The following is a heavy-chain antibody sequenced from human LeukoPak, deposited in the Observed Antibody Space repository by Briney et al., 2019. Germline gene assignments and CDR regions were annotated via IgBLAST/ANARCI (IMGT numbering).Heavy chain of an antibody. J-gene: IGHJ4*02. D-gene: IGHD6-19*01. CDR3: ARASYSSGRPFFDY. CDR2: INPNSGGT. Sequence: ASVKVSXKASGYTFTGYYMHWVRQAPGRGLEWMGRINPNSGGTNYAQKFQGRVTMTRDTSISTAYMELSRLRSDDTAVYYCARASYSSGRPFFDYWGQGTLVTVSS. CDR1: GYTFTGYY. V-gene: IGHV1-2*06.